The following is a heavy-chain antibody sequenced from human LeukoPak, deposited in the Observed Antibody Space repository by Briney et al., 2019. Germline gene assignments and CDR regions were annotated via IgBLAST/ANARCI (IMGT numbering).Heavy chain of an antibody. D-gene: IGHD3-10*01. V-gene: IGHV4-39*07. Sequence: SETLSLTCTVSDDSISDYYWGWIRQPPGKGLEWIGSIYYSGSTYYNPSLKSRVTISVDTSKNQFSLKLSSVTAADTAVYYCARTYGSGSYYNDLFDYWGQGTLVTVSS. CDR1: DDSISDYY. CDR2: IYYSGST. J-gene: IGHJ4*02. CDR3: ARTYGSGSYYNDLFDY.